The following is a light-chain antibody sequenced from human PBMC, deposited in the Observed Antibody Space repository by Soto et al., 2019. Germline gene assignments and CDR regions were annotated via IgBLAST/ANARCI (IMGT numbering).Light chain of an antibody. CDR3: QQSYTTPLFT. CDR1: QSISTN. CDR2: AAS. Sequence: DIQMTQSPSSLSASVGVRVTITCRASQSISTNLNWYQVKPGKAPKLLIYAASSLESGVPSRFSGSGSGTDFTLTISSLQPEDFATYYCQQSYTTPLFTFGPGTKVDIK. J-gene: IGKJ3*01. V-gene: IGKV1-39*01.